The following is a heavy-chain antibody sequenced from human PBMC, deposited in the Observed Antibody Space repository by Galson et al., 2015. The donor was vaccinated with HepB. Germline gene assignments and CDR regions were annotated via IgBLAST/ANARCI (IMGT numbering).Heavy chain of an antibody. CDR3: ARDGGGYQLLSYYYYGMDV. V-gene: IGHV1-3*01. J-gene: IGHJ6*02. CDR2: INAGNGNT. CDR1: GYTFTSYA. Sequence: SVKVSCKASGYTFTSYAMHWVRQAPGQRLEWMGWINAGNGNTKYSQKFQGRVTITRDTSASTAYMELSSLRSEDTAVYYCARDGGGYQLLSYYYYGMDVWGQGTTVTVSS. D-gene: IGHD2-2*01.